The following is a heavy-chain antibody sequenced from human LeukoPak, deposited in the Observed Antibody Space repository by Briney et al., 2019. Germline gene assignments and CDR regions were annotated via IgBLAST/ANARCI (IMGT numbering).Heavy chain of an antibody. CDR1: GGSISNSNW. J-gene: IGHJ6*02. CDR3: ARDPPRGYGLDV. Sequence: PSGTLSLTCTVSGGSISNSNWWSWVRQTPGKGLEWIGEIYPSGSTNYNPSLKSRVTIPVDKSKNQYSLNLSSVTAADTAVYYCARDPPRGYGLDVWGPGITVTVSS. CDR2: IYPSGST. V-gene: IGHV4-4*02.